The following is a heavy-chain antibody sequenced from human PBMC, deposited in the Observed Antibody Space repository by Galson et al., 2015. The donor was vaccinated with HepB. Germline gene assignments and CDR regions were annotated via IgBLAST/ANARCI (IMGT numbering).Heavy chain of an antibody. CDR2: ISSSSSSI. D-gene: IGHD3-22*01. CDR1: GFTFSSYS. Sequence: SLRLSCAASGFTFSSYSMNWVRQAPGKGLEWVSYISSSSSSIYYADSVRGRFTISRDNAKNSLYLQMNSLRDEDTAVYYCARDWAGYYDSSGYQEYWGQGTLVTVSS. J-gene: IGHJ4*02. CDR3: ARDWAGYYDSSGYQEY. V-gene: IGHV3-48*02.